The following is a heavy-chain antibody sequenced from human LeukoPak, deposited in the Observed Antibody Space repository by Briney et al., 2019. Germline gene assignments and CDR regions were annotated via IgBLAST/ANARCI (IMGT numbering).Heavy chain of an antibody. D-gene: IGHD6-19*01. V-gene: IGHV4-30-4*01. CDR3: ARLKQWLETLDY. J-gene: IGHJ4*02. CDR1: GGSISSGDYY. CDR2: IYYSGST. Sequence: SQTLSLTCTVSGGSISSGDYYWSWIRQPPGKGLEWIGYIYYSGSTCYNPSLKSRVTISVDTSKNQFSLKLSSVTAADTAVYYCARLKQWLETLDYWGQGTLVTVSS.